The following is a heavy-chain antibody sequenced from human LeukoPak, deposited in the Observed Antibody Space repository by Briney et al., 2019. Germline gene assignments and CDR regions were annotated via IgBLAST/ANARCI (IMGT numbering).Heavy chain of an antibody. CDR2: IRNKASRYTT. CDR3: AKDAQGYPDY. Sequence: PGRSLRLSCAASGFTFSSYGMHWVRQAPGKGLEWVGLIRNKASRYTTEYATSVKGRFSISRDDTTRSLYLQLSSLKTEDTAVYYCAKDAQGYPDYWGPGIQVTVSS. D-gene: IGHD1-1*01. V-gene: IGHV3-72*01. CDR1: GFTFSSYG. J-gene: IGHJ4*02.